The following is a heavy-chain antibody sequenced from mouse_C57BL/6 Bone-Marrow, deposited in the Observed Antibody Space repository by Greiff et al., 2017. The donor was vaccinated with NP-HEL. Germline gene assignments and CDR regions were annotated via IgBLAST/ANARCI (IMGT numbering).Heavy chain of an antibody. D-gene: IGHD2-5*01. V-gene: IGHV3-6*01. CDR3: ARGYYSNTPAY. CDR2: ISYDGSN. J-gene: IGHJ3*01. Sequence: VQLQQSGPGLVKPSQSLSLTCSVTGYSITSGYYWNWIRQFPGNKLEWMGYISYDGSNNYNPSLKNRISITRDTSKNQFFLKLNSVTTEDTATYYCARGYYSNTPAYWGQGTLVTVSA. CDR1: GYSITSGYY.